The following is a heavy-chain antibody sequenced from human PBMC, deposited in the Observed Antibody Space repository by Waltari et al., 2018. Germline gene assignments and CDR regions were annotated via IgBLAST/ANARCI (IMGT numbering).Heavy chain of an antibody. Sequence: QVQLVESGGGVVQPGRSLRLSCAASGFTFSSSAMHWVRQAPGKGLEWVAVISDDGSKKYYAGPVKGRFTISRDNAKNTLYLQMNSLRAEDTAVYYCARAYGSSGSLNWGQGTLVTVSS. V-gene: IGHV3-30-3*01. CDR2: ISDDGSKK. CDR1: GFTFSSSA. CDR3: ARAYGSSGSLN. D-gene: IGHD3-22*01. J-gene: IGHJ4*02.